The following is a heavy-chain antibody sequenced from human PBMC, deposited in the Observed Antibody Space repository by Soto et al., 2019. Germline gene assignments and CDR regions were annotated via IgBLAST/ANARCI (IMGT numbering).Heavy chain of an antibody. CDR2: IYYSGTT. V-gene: IGHV4-39*01. Sequence: SETLSLTCTVSGGSISSSSYYWAWVRQPPGKGLEWIGSIYYSGTTYYNPSLKSRVTISEDTSKNQFSLKLSSVTAADTAVYYCARRREYSSGWYYYYGMDVWGQGTTVT. J-gene: IGHJ6*02. D-gene: IGHD6-19*01. CDR3: ARRREYSSGWYYYYGMDV. CDR1: GGSISSSSYY.